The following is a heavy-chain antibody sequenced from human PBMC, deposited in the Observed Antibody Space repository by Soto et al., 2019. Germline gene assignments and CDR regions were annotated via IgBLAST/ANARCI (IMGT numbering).Heavy chain of an antibody. Sequence: SGLCLRLSCAASGFSFSSYAMSWVRQAPGKGLEWVSAISGSGGSTYYADSVKGRFTISRDKSKNTLYLQMNSLRAEDTAVYYCAKGSNYDSSGYADYWGQGTLVTVSS. CDR3: AKGSNYDSSGYADY. V-gene: IGHV3-23*01. D-gene: IGHD3-22*01. CDR2: ISGSGGST. CDR1: GFSFSSYA. J-gene: IGHJ4*02.